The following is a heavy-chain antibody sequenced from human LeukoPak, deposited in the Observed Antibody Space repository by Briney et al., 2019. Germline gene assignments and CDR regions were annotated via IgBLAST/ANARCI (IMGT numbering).Heavy chain of an antibody. CDR3: AKRGVVIRVILVGFHKEAYYFDS. J-gene: IGHJ4*02. D-gene: IGHD3-22*01. CDR1: GITLSNYG. CDR2: ISDTGGRT. V-gene: IGHV3-23*01. Sequence: GGSLRLSCAVSGITLSNYGMTWVRQAPGKGLEWVAGISDTGGRTNYADSVKGRFTISRDNPKNTLYLQVNSLRAEDTAVYFCAKRGVVIRVILVGFHKEAYYFDSWGQGALVTVSS.